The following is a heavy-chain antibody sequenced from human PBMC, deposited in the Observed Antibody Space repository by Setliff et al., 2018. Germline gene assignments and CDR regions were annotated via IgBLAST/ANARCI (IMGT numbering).Heavy chain of an antibody. CDR1: GYSIRNGYY. Sequence: SETLSLTCGVSGYSIRNGYYWAWIRQPPGKGLEWIGSIYHGGTTYYSPSLKTRVTMSVGPSKNQFSLHLSSVTAADTAIYYCARHSSWGTVTDRLHYNFFDFWGQGTRVTVS. D-gene: IGHD3-10*01. CDR3: ARHSSWGTVTDRLHYNFFDF. V-gene: IGHV4-38-2*01. CDR2: IYHGGTT. J-gene: IGHJ4*02.